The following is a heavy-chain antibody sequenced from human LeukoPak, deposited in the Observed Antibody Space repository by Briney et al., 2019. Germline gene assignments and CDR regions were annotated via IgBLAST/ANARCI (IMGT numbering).Heavy chain of an antibody. J-gene: IGHJ5*02. CDR1: GFTFSSYS. D-gene: IGHD6-13*01. V-gene: IGHV3-21*01. CDR2: ISSSSSYI. Sequence: PGGSLRLSCAASGFTFSSYSINWVRQAPGKGLEWVSSISSSSSYIYYADSVKGRFTISRDNAKNSLYLQMNSLRAEDTAMYYCARDRTAAAYNWFDPWGRGTLVTVSS. CDR3: ARDRTAAAYNWFDP.